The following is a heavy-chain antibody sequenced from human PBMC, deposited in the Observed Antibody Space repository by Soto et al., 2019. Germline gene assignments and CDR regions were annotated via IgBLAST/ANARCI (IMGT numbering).Heavy chain of an antibody. J-gene: IGHJ5*02. D-gene: IGHD2-8*02. V-gene: IGHV3-48*02. CDR1: GFPLSSYA. CDR2: ISSSSSNI. CDR3: ARDCSLGNRWCRWFDP. Sequence: EVQLVESGGGLVQPGGSLRLSCAASGFPLSSYAMNWLRQAPGKGLEWVSYISSSSSNIQYAGSVKGRFTISRDNAKNSLYLQMNSLRDEDTAVYYCARDCSLGNRWCRWFDPWGQGTLVTVSS.